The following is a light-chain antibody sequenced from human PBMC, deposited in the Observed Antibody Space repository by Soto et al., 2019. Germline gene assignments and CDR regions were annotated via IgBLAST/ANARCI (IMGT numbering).Light chain of an antibody. V-gene: IGLV2-11*01. CDR2: DVS. J-gene: IGLJ3*02. CDR3: CSYAGSYVWV. Sequence: QSALTQPRSVSGSPGQSVTISCTGNSSDVGGYNYVSWYQQHPGKAPKLMIYDVSKRPSGVPDRFSGSKSGNTASLTISGLQAEDEADYYCCSYAGSYVWVFGGGTKVTVL. CDR1: SSDVGGYNY.